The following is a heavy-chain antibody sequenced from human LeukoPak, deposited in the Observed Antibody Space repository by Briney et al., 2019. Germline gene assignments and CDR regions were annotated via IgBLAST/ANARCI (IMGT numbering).Heavy chain of an antibody. CDR3: ARDHDYGDYFDY. V-gene: IGHV4-59*01. D-gene: IGHD4-17*01. CDR2: IYYSGST. CDR1: GGSISSYY. Sequence: SETLSLTCTVSGGSISSYYWSWIRQPPGKGLEWIGYIYYSGSTNYNPSLKRRVTISVDTSKNQFSPKLSSVTAADTAVYYCARDHDYGDYFDYWGQGTLVTVSS. J-gene: IGHJ4*02.